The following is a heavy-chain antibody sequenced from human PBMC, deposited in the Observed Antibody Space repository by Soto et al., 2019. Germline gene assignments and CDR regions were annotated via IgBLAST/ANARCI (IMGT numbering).Heavy chain of an antibody. Sequence: ASVKVSCKASGYTFTSYAMHWVRQAPGQRLEWMGWINAGNGNTKYSQKFQGRVTITRDTSASTAYMELSSLRSEDTAVYYCAISPKLHYYFDYWGQGTLVTVSS. CDR2: INAGNGNT. J-gene: IGHJ4*02. CDR1: GYTFTSYA. CDR3: AISPKLHYYFDY. D-gene: IGHD2-15*01. V-gene: IGHV1-3*01.